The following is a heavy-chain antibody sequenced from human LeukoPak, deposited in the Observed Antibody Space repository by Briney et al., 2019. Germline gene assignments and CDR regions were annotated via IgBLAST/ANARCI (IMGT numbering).Heavy chain of an antibody. Sequence: GASVKVSCKASGGTFSSYAISWVRQAPGQGHEWMGGIIPIFGTANYAQKFQGRVTITTDESTSTAYMELSSLRSEDTAVYYCARAYNTMIVVVWGAFDIWGQGTMVTVSS. CDR2: IIPIFGTA. D-gene: IGHD3-22*01. V-gene: IGHV1-69*05. CDR1: GGTFSSYA. J-gene: IGHJ3*02. CDR3: ARAYNTMIVVVWGAFDI.